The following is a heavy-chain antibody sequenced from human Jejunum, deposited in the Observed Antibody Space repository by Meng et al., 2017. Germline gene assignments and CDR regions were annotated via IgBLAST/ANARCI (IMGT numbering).Heavy chain of an antibody. Sequence: VQLQESGPGLVKPSETLSLTCTVSGVSITTYYWTWIRQPPGKGLECIGYVYHSGTVNYNPSLKSRVSISVDTSKNQFSLKLNSVTAADTAIYYCARDRFSSGSSNWFDPWGQGTLVTVSS. CDR2: VYHSGTV. D-gene: IGHD3-10*01. V-gene: IGHV4-59*01. CDR3: ARDRFSSGSSNWFDP. J-gene: IGHJ5*02. CDR1: GVSITTYY.